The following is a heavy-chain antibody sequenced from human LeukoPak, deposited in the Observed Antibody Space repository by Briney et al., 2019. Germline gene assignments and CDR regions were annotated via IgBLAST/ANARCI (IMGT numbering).Heavy chain of an antibody. D-gene: IGHD4-17*01. CDR1: GFTFSSYG. CDR3: AKDNYGDSYFDY. V-gene: IGHV3-30*02. CDR2: IQYDGSSK. J-gene: IGHJ4*02. Sequence: PGGSLRLSCAASGFTFSSYGMHWVRQAPGKGLEWVAFIQYDGSSKYYADSVKGRFTISRDNSKNTLYLQMNSLRTEDTAVYYCAKDNYGDSYFDYWGQGTQVTVSS.